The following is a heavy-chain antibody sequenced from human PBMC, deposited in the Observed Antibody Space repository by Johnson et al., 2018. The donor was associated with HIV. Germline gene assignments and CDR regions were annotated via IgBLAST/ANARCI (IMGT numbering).Heavy chain of an antibody. J-gene: IGHJ3*02. CDR1: GFTFSSYG. CDR2: ISSDGNNK. Sequence: QVQLVESGGGVVQPGGSLRLSCAASGFTFSSYGMHWVRQAPGKGLEWVAVISSDGNNKYYADSVKGRFTISRDNSKNTLYLQMNSLRAEDTALNYCAKGGIASRFFDIWGQGTMVTVSS. CDR3: AKGGIASRFFDI. V-gene: IGHV3-30*18. D-gene: IGHD6-13*01.